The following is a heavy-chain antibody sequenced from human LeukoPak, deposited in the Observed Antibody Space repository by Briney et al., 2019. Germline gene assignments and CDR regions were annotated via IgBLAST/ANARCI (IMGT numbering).Heavy chain of an antibody. J-gene: IGHJ4*02. CDR2: IYTSGST. D-gene: IGHD6-19*01. CDR1: GGSISSGSYY. CDR3: ARDRYSSGWYDGFDY. Sequence: SETLSLTCTVSGGSISSGSYYWSWIRQPAGKGLEWIGRIYTSGSTNYNPSLKSRVTISVDTSKNQSSLKLSSVTAADTAVYYCARDRYSSGWYDGFDYWGQGTLVTVSS. V-gene: IGHV4-61*02.